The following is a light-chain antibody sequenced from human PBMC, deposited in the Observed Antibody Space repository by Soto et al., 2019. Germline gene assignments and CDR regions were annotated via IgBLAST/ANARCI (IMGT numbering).Light chain of an antibody. CDR1: QSVLYSSNNKNY. CDR2: WAS. Sequence: DIVMTQSPDSLAVSLGERATINCKSSQSVLYSSNNKNYLAWYQQKPGQPLKLLIYWASTRESGVPDRFSGSGSGTDFNLTVSNLQAEDVAVYYCQQYYSTSYTFGQGNKLEIK. V-gene: IGKV4-1*01. J-gene: IGKJ2*01. CDR3: QQYYSTSYT.